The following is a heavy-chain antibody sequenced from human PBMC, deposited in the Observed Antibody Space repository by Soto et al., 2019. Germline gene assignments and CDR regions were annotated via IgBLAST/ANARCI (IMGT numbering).Heavy chain of an antibody. CDR1: GGSFSGYY. J-gene: IGHJ5*02. V-gene: IGHV4-34*01. Sequence: SETLSLTCAVYGGSFSGYYWSWIRQPPGKGLEWIGEINHSGSTNYNPSLKSRVTISVDTSKNQFSLKLSSVTAADTAVYYCASRLVRFWFDPWGQGTLVTVSS. CDR2: INHSGST. D-gene: IGHD3-3*01. CDR3: ASRLVRFWFDP.